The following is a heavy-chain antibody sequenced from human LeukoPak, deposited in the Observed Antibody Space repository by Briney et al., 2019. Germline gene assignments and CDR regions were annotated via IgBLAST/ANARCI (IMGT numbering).Heavy chain of an antibody. CDR3: ARTENYIPEDCFDP. CDR2: ICYSGST. J-gene: IGHJ5*02. Sequence: SETLSLTCTVSGVSISSSSYCWGWIRQPPGKGLEWIRSICYSGSTFYNPSLKSRVTLSVDTSKNQFSLELSSVTAADTALYYCARTENYIPEDCFDPWGQGTLVTVSS. D-gene: IGHD5-24*01. V-gene: IGHV4-39*01. CDR1: GVSISSSSYC.